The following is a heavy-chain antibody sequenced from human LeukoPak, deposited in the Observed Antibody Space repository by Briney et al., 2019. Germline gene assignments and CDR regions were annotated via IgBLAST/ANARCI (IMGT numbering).Heavy chain of an antibody. V-gene: IGHV5-51*01. CDR3: ARRAISGGSSQYYFDY. CDR1: GYSFTSYW. CDR2: IYPGGSET. D-gene: IGHD1-26*01. Sequence: GESLKISCKGSGYSFTSYWIAGVRRLAGNGLELMGIIYPGGSETRYSPSFPGQGTISADQSISTAYLQWSSLKASDPAMYYCARRAISGGSSQYYFDYWGQGTLVPVSS. J-gene: IGHJ4*02.